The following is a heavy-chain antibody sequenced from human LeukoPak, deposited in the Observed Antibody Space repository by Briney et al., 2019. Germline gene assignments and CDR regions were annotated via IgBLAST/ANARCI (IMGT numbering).Heavy chain of an antibody. J-gene: IGHJ3*02. CDR2: IYYSGST. CDR3: AKIAAAGNDAFDI. V-gene: IGHV4-39*07. Sequence: SETLSLTCTVSGGSISSSSYYWGWIRQPPGKGLEWIGSIYYSGSTYQNPSLKSRVTISVDTSKNQFSLKLSSVTAADTAVYYCAKIAAAGNDAFDIWGQGTMVTVSS. CDR1: GGSISSSSYY. D-gene: IGHD6-13*01.